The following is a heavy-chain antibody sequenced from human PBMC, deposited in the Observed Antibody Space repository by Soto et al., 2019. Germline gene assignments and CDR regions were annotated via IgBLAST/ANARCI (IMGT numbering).Heavy chain of an antibody. CDR1: GGSISSSSYY. Sequence: QLQLQESGPGLVKPSETLSLTCTVSGGSISSSSYYWGWIRQPPGKGLEWIGSIYYSGSTYYNPSLKSRVTIPVDTSKNQFSLKLSSVTAADTAVYYCARPQGGDGYNFAYWGQGTLVTVSS. V-gene: IGHV4-39*01. J-gene: IGHJ4*02. CDR2: IYYSGST. D-gene: IGHD5-12*01. CDR3: ARPQGGDGYNFAY.